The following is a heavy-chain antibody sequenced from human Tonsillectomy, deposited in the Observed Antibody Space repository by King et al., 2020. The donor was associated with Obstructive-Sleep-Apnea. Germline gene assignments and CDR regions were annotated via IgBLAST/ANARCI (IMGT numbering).Heavy chain of an antibody. V-gene: IGHV2-5*02. CDR3: AHYSGYDPPFVETYYFDY. D-gene: IGHD5-12*01. CDR1: GFSLSTSGVG. J-gene: IGHJ4*02. Sequence: TLKESGPTLVKPTQTLTLTCTFSGFSLSTSGVGVGWIRQPPGKALEWLALIYWDDDKRYSPSLKSRLTITKDTSKNQVVLTMTNMDPVDTATYYCAHYSGYDPPFVETYYFDYWGQGTLVTVSS. CDR2: IYWDDDK.